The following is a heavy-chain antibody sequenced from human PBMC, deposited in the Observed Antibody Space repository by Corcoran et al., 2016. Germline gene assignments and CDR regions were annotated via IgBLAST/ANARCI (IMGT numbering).Heavy chain of an antibody. CDR3: ARHGYSYASIDY. CDR2: IYYSGST. J-gene: IGHJ4*02. V-gene: IGHV4-39*01. D-gene: IGHD5-18*01. CDR1: GGSISSSNYY. Sequence: QLQLQESGPGLVKPSETLSLTCTVSGGSISSSNYYWGWIRQPPGKGLEWIGNIYYSGSTYYNPSLKSRVTISVDTSKNQFSLKLSSVTAADTAVYYCARHGYSYASIDYWGQGALVTVSS.